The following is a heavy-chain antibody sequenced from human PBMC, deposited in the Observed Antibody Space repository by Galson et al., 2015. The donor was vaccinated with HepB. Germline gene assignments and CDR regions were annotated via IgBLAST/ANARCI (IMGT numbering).Heavy chain of an antibody. V-gene: IGHV1-69*01. CDR1: GGTFSSYA. CDR2: IIPIFGTA. CDR3: ARYSGSGYYPITYYYYYYYMDV. J-gene: IGHJ6*03. D-gene: IGHD3-3*01. Sequence: SCKASGGTFSSYAISWVRQAPGQGLEWMGGIIPIFGTANYAQKFQGRVTITADESTSTAYMELSSLRSEDTAVYYCARYSGSGYYPITYYYYYYYMDVWGKGTTVTVSS.